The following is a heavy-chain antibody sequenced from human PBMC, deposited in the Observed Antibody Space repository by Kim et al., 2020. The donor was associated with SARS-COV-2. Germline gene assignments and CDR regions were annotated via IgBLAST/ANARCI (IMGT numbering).Heavy chain of an antibody. CDR1: GFTFSNYD. CDR2: IGTAGDT. D-gene: IGHD3-10*01. CDR3: ARGGRWDGSGTGYYYYGMDV. V-gene: IGHV3-13*04. Sequence: GGSLRLSCAASGFTFSNYDMHWVRQVPGKGLEWVSVIGTAGDTYYSGSVKGRFTISRENAKNSLYLQMNSLRAGDTAVYYCARGGRWDGSGTGYYYYGMDVWGQGTTVTVSS. J-gene: IGHJ6*02.